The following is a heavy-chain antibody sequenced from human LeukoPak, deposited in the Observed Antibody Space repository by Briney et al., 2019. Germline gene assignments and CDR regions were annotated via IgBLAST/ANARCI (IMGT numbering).Heavy chain of an antibody. D-gene: IGHD1-26*01. CDR1: GFTVSSNY. J-gene: IGHJ4*02. Sequence: PGGSLRLSCAASGFTVSSNYMSWVRQAPGKGLEWVSVIYSGGSTYYADSVKGRLTISRDNSKNTVYLQMNSLRAEDTAEYYCARSSAPLQVGDFDYWGQGTLVTVSS. CDR3: ARSSAPLQVGDFDY. V-gene: IGHV3-66*01. CDR2: IYSGGST.